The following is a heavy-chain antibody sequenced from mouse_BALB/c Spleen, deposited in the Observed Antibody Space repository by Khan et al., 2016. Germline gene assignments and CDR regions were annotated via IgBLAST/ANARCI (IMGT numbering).Heavy chain of an antibody. CDR2: ISYSGST. Sequence: EVQLQESGPGLVKPSQSLSLTCTVTAYSVTSDYAWNWIRQFPGNKLEWMGYISYSGSTSYNPSLHSRISITRATSKNQFFLQLNSVTTEDTATYYCATYDGFFSFAYGGQGTIITVSA. D-gene: IGHD2-9*01. CDR1: AYSVTSDYA. CDR3: ATYDGFFSFAY. J-gene: IGHJ3*01. V-gene: IGHV3-2*02.